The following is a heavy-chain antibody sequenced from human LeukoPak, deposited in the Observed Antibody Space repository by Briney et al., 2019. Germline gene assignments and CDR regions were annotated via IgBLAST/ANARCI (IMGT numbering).Heavy chain of an antibody. CDR2: IYYGGST. J-gene: IGHJ4*02. V-gene: IGHV4-39*07. Sequence: SETLSLTCAVSGGSINSSSYYWGWIRQPPGKGLEWIGSIYYGGSTYYNPSLKSRVTISVDTSKNQFSLKLSSVTAADTAVYYCARDPTYGDFVNWGQGTLVTVSS. CDR1: GGSINSSSYY. D-gene: IGHD4-17*01. CDR3: ARDPTYGDFVN.